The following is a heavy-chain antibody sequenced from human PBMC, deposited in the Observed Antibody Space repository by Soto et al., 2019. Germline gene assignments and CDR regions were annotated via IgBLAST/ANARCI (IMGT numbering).Heavy chain of an antibody. CDR2: TSYDESNR. Sequence: QVQLVESGGGVVQPGRSLRLSCAASGFTLSSYGMHWVRQARGKGLEWVAGTSYDESNRYYADSVKGRFTVSRDNSKNTLYLPMNSLRAEDTAVYYCARDGGDGYNRRFDPWGQGTLVTVSS. CDR1: GFTLSSYG. D-gene: IGHD5-12*01. J-gene: IGHJ5*02. CDR3: ARDGGDGYNRRFDP. V-gene: IGHV3-30*03.